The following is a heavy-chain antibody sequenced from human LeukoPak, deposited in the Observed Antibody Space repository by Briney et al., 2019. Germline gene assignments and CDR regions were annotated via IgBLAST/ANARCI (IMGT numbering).Heavy chain of an antibody. CDR1: GGSISSYY. V-gene: IGHV4-59*01. CDR2: IYYSGST. J-gene: IGHJ4*02. Sequence: SETLSLTCTVSGGSISSYYWSWIRQPPGKGLEWIGYIYYSGSTNYNPSPKSRVTISVDTSKNQFSLKLSSVTAADTAVYYCARGRGYSYGSIDYWGQGTLVTVSS. CDR3: ARGRGYSYGSIDY. D-gene: IGHD5-18*01.